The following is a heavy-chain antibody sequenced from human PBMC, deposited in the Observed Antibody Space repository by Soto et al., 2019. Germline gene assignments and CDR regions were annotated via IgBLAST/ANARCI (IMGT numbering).Heavy chain of an antibody. Sequence: QVQLVESGGGVVQPGRSLRLSCAASGFTFSSYGMHWVRQAPGKGLEWVAVISYDGSNKYYADSVKGRFTISRDNSKNTLYLQMNSLRAEDTAVYYCAKDCCRDYGDYFDYWGQGTLVTVSS. D-gene: IGHD4-17*01. J-gene: IGHJ4*02. CDR2: ISYDGSNK. V-gene: IGHV3-30*18. CDR3: AKDCCRDYGDYFDY. CDR1: GFTFSSYG.